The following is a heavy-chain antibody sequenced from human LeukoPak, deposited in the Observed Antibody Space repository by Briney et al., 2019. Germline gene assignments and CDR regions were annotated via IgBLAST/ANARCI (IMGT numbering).Heavy chain of an antibody. J-gene: IGHJ5*02. D-gene: IGHD6-19*01. V-gene: IGHV4-59*08. CDR3: ASAIAVADPWFDP. CDR2: IYYSGCT. CDR1: GGSISSYY. Sequence: SETLSLTCTVSGGSISSYYWSWIRQPPGKGLEWIGYIYYSGCTNYNPSLKSRVTISVDTSKNQFSLKLSSVTAADTAVYYCASAIAVADPWFDPWGQGTLVTVSS.